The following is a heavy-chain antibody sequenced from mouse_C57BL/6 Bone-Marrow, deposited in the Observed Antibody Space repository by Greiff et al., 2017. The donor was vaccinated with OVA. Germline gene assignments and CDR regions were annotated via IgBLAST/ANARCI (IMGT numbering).Heavy chain of an antibody. CDR3: ALDGYLMDY. V-gene: IGHV1-26*01. Sequence: EVQLQQSGPELVKPGASVKISCKASGYTFTDYYMNWVKQSHGKSLEWIGDINPNNGGTSYNQKFKGKATLTVDKSSSTAYMELRSLTSEDSAVYYCALDGYLMDYWGQGTSVTVSS. CDR2: INPNNGGT. J-gene: IGHJ4*01. D-gene: IGHD2-3*01. CDR1: GYTFTDYY.